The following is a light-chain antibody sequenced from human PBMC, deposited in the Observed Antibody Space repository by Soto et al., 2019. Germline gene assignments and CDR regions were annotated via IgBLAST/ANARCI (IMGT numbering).Light chain of an antibody. CDR2: AAS. V-gene: IGKV1-39*01. Sequence: DIQMTQSPSSLSASVGDRVTITCRASQSISSYLNWYQQKPGKAPKLLIYAASSLQSGVRSRFGGSGSLTDFTLTISSLQPEDFATYYYQQSYSTPSYTFGQGTKLEIK. J-gene: IGKJ2*01. CDR1: QSISSY. CDR3: QQSYSTPSYT.